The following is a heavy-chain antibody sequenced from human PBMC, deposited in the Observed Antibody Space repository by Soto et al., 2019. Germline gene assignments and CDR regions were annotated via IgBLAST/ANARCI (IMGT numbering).Heavy chain of an antibody. V-gene: IGHV4-31*03. CDR3: ARVSYDNTGSGYFDY. CDR2: MNHSGCT. J-gene: IGHJ4*02. D-gene: IGHD3-22*01. Sequence: SEPLSLTRSFSGGSNSSGSNNWRWIHQHAWKGLEWIVYMNHSGCTNYNPSLKSRVTISADTSKNQFSLILSSVTAADTALYYCARVSYDNTGSGYFDYWGQGTPVTVS. CDR1: GGSNSSGSNN.